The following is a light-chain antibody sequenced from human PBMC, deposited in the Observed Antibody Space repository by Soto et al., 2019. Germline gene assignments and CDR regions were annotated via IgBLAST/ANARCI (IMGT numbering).Light chain of an antibody. CDR1: QSISSY. CDR2: AAS. J-gene: IGKJ4*01. Sequence: DIQMTQSPSSLSASVGDRVTITCRASQSISSYLNWYQQKPGKAPKLLIYAASSLESGVPSRFSGSGSGANFTLTISSLQPEDFETYSCQQSYSTKLNFGGGTKVQIK. V-gene: IGKV1-39*01. CDR3: QQSYSTKLN.